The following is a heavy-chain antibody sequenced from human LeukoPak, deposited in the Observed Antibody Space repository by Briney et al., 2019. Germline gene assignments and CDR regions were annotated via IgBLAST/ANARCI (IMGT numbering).Heavy chain of an antibody. Sequence: TGGSLRLSCVASGFTFNSYSVNWVRQAPGKGLEWVSSISSTSSYIYYADSVKGRFTISRDNAKNSLYLQMNSLRAEDTAVYYCARPPQWELRYFDLWGRGTLVSVSS. CDR2: ISSTSSYI. V-gene: IGHV3-21*01. CDR3: ARPPQWELRYFDL. CDR1: GFTFNSYS. J-gene: IGHJ2*01. D-gene: IGHD1-26*01.